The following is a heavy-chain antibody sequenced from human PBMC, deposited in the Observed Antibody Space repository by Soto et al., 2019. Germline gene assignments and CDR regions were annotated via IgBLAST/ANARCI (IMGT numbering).Heavy chain of an antibody. Sequence: QVQLQESGPGLVKPSETLSLTCTVSGGSISSYSWSWIRQPAGKGLEWIGRIYASGSTNYNPILRSRLTISVDTSKNQFSLKLSSVTAADTAVYYCAVLGDFQSSNRDMDVWGQGTTVTVSS. CDR2: IYASGST. D-gene: IGHD3-10*01. CDR1: GGSISSYS. V-gene: IGHV4-4*07. J-gene: IGHJ6*02. CDR3: AVLGDFQSSNRDMDV.